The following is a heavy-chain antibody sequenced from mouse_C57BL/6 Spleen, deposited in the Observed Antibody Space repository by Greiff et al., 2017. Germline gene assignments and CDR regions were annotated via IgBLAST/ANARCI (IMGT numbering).Heavy chain of an antibody. CDR3: ARHEGVPNALDG. CDR2: ISGGGGNT. D-gene: IGHD5-1*01. V-gene: IGHV5-9*01. J-gene: IGHJ4*01. CDR1: GFTFSSYT. Sequence: EVKLMESGGGLVKPGGSLKLSCAASGFTFSSYTMSWVRQTPEKRLEWVATISGGGGNTYYPDSVKGRFTISRDHAKNTLYLQRSRLRSEDTALYDSARHEGVPNALDGWGQGPSVTVSS.